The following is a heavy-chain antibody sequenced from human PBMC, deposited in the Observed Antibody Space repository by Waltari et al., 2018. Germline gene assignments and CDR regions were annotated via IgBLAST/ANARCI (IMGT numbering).Heavy chain of an antibody. Sequence: EVQLVESGGGLIQPGGSLRLSCAASGFTVGTTNISWFRQAPGKGLEWVSVIYSGGSTYYADSVKGRFTISRDNSKNTLYLQMNSLRAEDTAVYYCASTHYYDSSGYDYWGQGTLVTVSS. CDR1: GFTVGTTN. V-gene: IGHV3-53*01. J-gene: IGHJ4*02. D-gene: IGHD3-22*01. CDR2: IYSGGST. CDR3: ASTHYYDSSGYDY.